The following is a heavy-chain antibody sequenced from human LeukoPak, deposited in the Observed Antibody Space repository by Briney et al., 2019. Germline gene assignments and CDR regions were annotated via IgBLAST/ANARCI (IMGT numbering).Heavy chain of an antibody. CDR1: GYTFTGYY. D-gene: IGHD6-13*01. Sequence: ASVKVSCKASGYTFTGYYMHWVRQAPGQGLEWMGWINPNSGGTNYAQKFQGRVTMTRDTSISTAYMELSRLRSDDTAVYYCARDREVAAAGNPHNWFDPWGQGTLVTVSS. CDR2: INPNSGGT. J-gene: IGHJ5*02. CDR3: ARDREVAAAGNPHNWFDP. V-gene: IGHV1-2*02.